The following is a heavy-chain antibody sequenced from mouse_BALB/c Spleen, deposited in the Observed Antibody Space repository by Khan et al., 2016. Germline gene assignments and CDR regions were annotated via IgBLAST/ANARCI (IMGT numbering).Heavy chain of an antibody. CDR3: ESARGGGYVGFAY. J-gene: IGHJ3*01. V-gene: IGHV1S34*01. CDR2: ITSYNGAT. CDR1: GYSFTGYY. D-gene: IGHD1-1*02. Sequence: LVKTGASVKISCKASGYSFTGYYMHWVKQSHGKSLEWIGYITSYNGATSYNQKFKGKATFTVDTSSSTAYMQFNRLTSEDSAVFYCESARGGGYVGFAYWGKGTLVTVSA.